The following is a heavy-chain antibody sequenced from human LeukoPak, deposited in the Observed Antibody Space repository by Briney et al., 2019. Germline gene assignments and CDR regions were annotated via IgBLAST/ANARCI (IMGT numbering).Heavy chain of an antibody. CDR3: ARDWKPIWSHTENWFDP. CDR1: GYTFTSYY. CDR2: INPSGGST. D-gene: IGHD3-3*01. V-gene: IGHV1-46*01. Sequence: GASVKVSCKASGYTFTSYYMHWVRQAPGQGLEWMGIINPSGGSTSYAQKFQGRVTMTRDTSTSTVYMELSSQRSEDTAVYYCARDWKPIWSHTENWFDPWGQGTLVTVSS. J-gene: IGHJ5*02.